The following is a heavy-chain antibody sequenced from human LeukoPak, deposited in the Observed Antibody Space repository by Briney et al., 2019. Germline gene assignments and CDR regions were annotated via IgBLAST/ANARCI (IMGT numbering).Heavy chain of an antibody. Sequence: GASVTVSYKASGCCFTSYGISWVRQAPAQGLEWMGWISVYNGNTNYEQNLQGRGTMTTDTSTMTVDMELRSVGYDGTAVYYCARHDCSNYDWFDPWGQGTLVTVSS. CDR3: ARHDCSNYDWFDP. J-gene: IGHJ5*02. D-gene: IGHD4-11*01. CDR1: GCCFTSYG. CDR2: ISVYNGNT. V-gene: IGHV1-18*01.